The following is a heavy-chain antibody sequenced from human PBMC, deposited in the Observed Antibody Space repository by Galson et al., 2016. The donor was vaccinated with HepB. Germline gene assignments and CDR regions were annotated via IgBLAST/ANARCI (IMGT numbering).Heavy chain of an antibody. D-gene: IGHD5-24*01. CDR2: ISITSGYK. V-gene: IGHV3-21*01. CDR1: GFTFSTYS. J-gene: IGHJ4*02. CDR3: ARVTGYSFDN. Sequence: SLRLSCAASGFTFSTYSMNWVRQAPGKGLEWVSFISITSGYKYYADSLKGRVTISRDNAKNSLYLQMNSLRAEDTAVYFCARVTGYSFDNWGQGTLVTVSS.